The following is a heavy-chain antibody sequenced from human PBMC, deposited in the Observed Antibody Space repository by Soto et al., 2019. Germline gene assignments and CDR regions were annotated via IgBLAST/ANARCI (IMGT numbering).Heavy chain of an antibody. CDR1: GFTFSSYA. J-gene: IGHJ6*02. Sequence: GGSLRLSCAASGFTFSSYAMSWVRQAPGKGLEWVSAISGSGGSTYYADSVKGRFTISRDHSKNTLYLQMNSLRAEDTAVYYCAKNVDYGSGSYYCYYGMDVWGQGTTVTVSS. V-gene: IGHV3-23*01. CDR2: ISGSGGST. D-gene: IGHD3-10*01. CDR3: AKNVDYGSGSYYCYYGMDV.